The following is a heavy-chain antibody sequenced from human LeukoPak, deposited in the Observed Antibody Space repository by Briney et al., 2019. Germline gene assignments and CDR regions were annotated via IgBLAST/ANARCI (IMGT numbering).Heavy chain of an antibody. V-gene: IGHV4-38-2*02. Sequence: SETLSLTCTVSGYSISSGYYWSWIRQPPGKGLEWIGEINHSGSTNYNPSLKSRVTISVDTSKNQFSLKLSSVTAADTAVYYCARDAKQGYDFWSGYYPWFDPWGQGTLVTVSS. J-gene: IGHJ5*02. CDR3: ARDAKQGYDFWSGYYPWFDP. D-gene: IGHD3-3*01. CDR1: GYSISSGYY. CDR2: INHSGST.